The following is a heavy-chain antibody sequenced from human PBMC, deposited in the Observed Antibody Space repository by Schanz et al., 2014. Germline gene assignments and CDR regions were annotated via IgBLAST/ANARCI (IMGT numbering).Heavy chain of an antibody. CDR3: ARGSYCFDY. J-gene: IGHJ4*02. Sequence: QVQLVQSGPEVKKPGAPVRVSCKASGYTFRRYDINWVRQATGQGLEWMGWINPNRGNTGYAQKFQGRVTMTSDTSIDTAYMELTSLRSEDTAVYYCARGSYCFDYWGQGTLVTASS. CDR2: INPNRGNT. CDR1: GYTFRRYD. V-gene: IGHV1-8*01.